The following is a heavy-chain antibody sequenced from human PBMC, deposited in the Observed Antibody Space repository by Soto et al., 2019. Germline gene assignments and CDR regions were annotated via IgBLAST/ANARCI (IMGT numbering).Heavy chain of an antibody. CDR1: AGSLGTKC. J-gene: IGHJ4*01. CDR2: FFGSGNT. D-gene: IGHD4-17*01. CDR3: ARDTRAYGYYGYFDC. V-gene: IGHV4-4*07. Sequence: SQTRSLTRILYAGSLGTKCRSWIRQPAGKGLEWIGRFFGSGNTNYNPTLKCRVSISVDTFENQFSLKLTSVTVADTAMYDCARDTRAYGYYGYFDCWGQGTLVTVSS.